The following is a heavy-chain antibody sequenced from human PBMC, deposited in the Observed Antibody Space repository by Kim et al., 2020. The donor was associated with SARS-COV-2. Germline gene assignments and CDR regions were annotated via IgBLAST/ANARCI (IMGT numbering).Heavy chain of an antibody. Sequence: GGSLRLSCAASGFTVSSNYMSWVRQAPGKGLEWVSVIYSGGSTYYADSVKGRFTISRDNSKNTLYLQMNSLRAEDTAVYYCARSTVPIWNDYGDYGPRGYYYGMDVWGQGTTVTVSS. CDR2: IYSGGST. V-gene: IGHV3-53*01. J-gene: IGHJ6*02. CDR3: ARSTVPIWNDYGDYGPRGYYYGMDV. D-gene: IGHD4-17*01. CDR1: GFTVSSNY.